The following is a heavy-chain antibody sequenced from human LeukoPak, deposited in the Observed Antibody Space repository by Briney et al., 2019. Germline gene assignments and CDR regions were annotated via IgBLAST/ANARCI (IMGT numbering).Heavy chain of an antibody. CDR3: AKEGMPNYDFWSGGDY. J-gene: IGHJ4*02. CDR2: ISGSGGST. Sequence: GGPLRLSCAPSGFSFSSYTMSYVRQPPGKRLKWVSAISGSGGSTYYANSVRGRFTISRDNSKNTLYLQMNSLRAEDTAVYYCAKEGMPNYDFWSGGDYWGQGTLVTVSS. D-gene: IGHD3-3*01. V-gene: IGHV3-23*01. CDR1: GFSFSSYT.